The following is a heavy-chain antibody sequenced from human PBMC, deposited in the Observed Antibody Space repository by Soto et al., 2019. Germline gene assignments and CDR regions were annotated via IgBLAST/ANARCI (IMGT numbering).Heavy chain of an antibody. J-gene: IGHJ3*02. V-gene: IGHV4-59*01. Sequence: PSETLSLTCTVSGGSISTYYWSWIRQPPGKGLEWIGYIYYSGSTNYNPSLKSRVTISVDTSKNQFSLKLSSVTAADTAVYYCARDTHGPLGAFDIWGQGTMVTVSS. CDR3: ARDTHGPLGAFDI. CDR1: GGSISTYY. D-gene: IGHD3-16*01. CDR2: IYYSGST.